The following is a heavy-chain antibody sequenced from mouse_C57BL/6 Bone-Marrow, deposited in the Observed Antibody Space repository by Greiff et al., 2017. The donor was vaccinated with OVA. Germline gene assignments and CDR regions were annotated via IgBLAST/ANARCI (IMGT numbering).Heavy chain of an antibody. V-gene: IGHV1-74*01. Sequence: QVQLQQPGAELVKPGASVKVSCKASGYTFTSYWMHWVKQRPGQGLEWIGRIHPSDSDTNYNQKFKGKATLTVDKSSSTAYMQLSSLTSEDSAVYYCAIWDGVTTVVARGHWYFDVWGTGTTVTVSS. CDR1: GYTFTSYW. CDR3: AIWDGVTTVVARGHWYFDV. J-gene: IGHJ1*03. D-gene: IGHD1-1*01. CDR2: IHPSDSDT.